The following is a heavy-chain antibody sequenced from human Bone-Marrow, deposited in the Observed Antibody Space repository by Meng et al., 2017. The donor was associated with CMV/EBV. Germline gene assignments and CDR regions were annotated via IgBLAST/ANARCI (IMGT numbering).Heavy chain of an antibody. V-gene: IGHV4-39*07. CDR1: GGSISSSSYY. CDR2: IYYSGST. CDR3: ARDSGSYFFVY. Sequence: SETLSLTCTVSGGSISSSSYYWGWIRQPPGKGLEWIGSIYYSGSTYYNPSLKSRVTISVDTSKNQFSLKLSSVTAADTAVYYCARDSGSYFFVYWGQGKLVTIDS. D-gene: IGHD1-26*01. J-gene: IGHJ4*02.